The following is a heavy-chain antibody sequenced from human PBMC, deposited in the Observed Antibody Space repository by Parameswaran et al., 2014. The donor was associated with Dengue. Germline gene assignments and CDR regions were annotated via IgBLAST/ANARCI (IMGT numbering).Heavy chain of an antibody. V-gene: IGHV4-39*01. CDR2: IYYSGST. Sequence: VRQAPGKGLEWIGSIYYSGSTYYNPSLKSRVTISVDTSKNQFSLKLSSVTAADTAAYYCARLKQYYYDSSGYGHFDYWGQGTLVTVSS. D-gene: IGHD3-22*01. CDR3: ARLKQYYYDSSGYGHFDY. J-gene: IGHJ4*02.